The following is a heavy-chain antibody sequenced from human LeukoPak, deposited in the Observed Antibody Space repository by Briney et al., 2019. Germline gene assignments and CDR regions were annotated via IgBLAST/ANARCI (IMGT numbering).Heavy chain of an antibody. D-gene: IGHD2-2*01. J-gene: IGHJ6*03. CDR3: AAFYCSSTSCPTRYYYYYMDV. Sequence: AASVKVSCKASGGTFSSYAISWVRQAPGQGLEWMGGIIPIFGTANYAQKFQGRVTITADKSTSTAYMELSSLRSEDTAVYYCAAFYCSSTSCPTRYYYYYMDVWGKGTTVTVSS. V-gene: IGHV1-69*06. CDR2: IIPIFGTA. CDR1: GGTFSSYA.